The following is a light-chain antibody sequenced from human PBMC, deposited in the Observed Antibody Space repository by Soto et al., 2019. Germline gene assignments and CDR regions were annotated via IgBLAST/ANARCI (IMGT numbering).Light chain of an antibody. V-gene: IGKV3D-20*02. CDR1: QTVRNNY. J-gene: IGKJ4*01. CDR3: QQRSNWLT. CDR2: DAS. Sequence: EFVLTQSPGTLSLSPGERATLSCRASQTVRNNYLAWYQQKPGQAPRLLIYDASSRATGIPDRCSGGGSGTDFTLTISRLEPEDFAVYYCQQRSNWLTFGGGTKVDIK.